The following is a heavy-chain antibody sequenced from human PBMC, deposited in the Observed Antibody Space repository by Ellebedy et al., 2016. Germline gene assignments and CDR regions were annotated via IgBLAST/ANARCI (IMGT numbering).Heavy chain of an antibody. D-gene: IGHD5-12*01. CDR3: AGVDSGYGGGYMDV. Sequence: SETLSLTXAVYGGSFSGYYWSWIRQPPGKGLEWIGEINHSGSTNYNPSLKSRVTISVDTSKNQFSLKLSSETAADTAVYYCAGVDSGYGGGYMDVWGKGTTVTVSS. V-gene: IGHV4-34*01. CDR2: INHSGST. CDR1: GGSFSGYY. J-gene: IGHJ6*03.